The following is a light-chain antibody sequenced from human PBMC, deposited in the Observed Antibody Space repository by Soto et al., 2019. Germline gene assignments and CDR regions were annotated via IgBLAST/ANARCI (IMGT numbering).Light chain of an antibody. CDR2: RNN. Sequence: QSVLTQPPSASGTPGQRVSISCSGSRSNIGRNYVYWHQQLPGTAPKLLIQRNNERPSGVPDRFSGSQSGTSVSLAISGLRSEDEATYYCAAWDDTLNGQVLGGGTKVPVL. J-gene: IGLJ3*02. V-gene: IGLV1-47*01. CDR3: AAWDDTLNGQV. CDR1: RSNIGRNY.